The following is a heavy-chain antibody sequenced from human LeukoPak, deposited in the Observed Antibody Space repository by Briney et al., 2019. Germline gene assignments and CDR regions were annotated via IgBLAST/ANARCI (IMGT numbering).Heavy chain of an antibody. V-gene: IGHV3-23*01. Sequence: GGSLRLSCAASGFTFSNYGMTWVRQAPGKGLEWVSVISGSGHSTYYADSVKGRFTISRDNAKNSLYLQMNSLRAEDTAVYYCAELGITMIGGVWGKGTTVTISS. CDR1: GFTFSNYG. D-gene: IGHD3-10*02. CDR3: AELGITMIGGV. J-gene: IGHJ6*04. CDR2: ISGSGHST.